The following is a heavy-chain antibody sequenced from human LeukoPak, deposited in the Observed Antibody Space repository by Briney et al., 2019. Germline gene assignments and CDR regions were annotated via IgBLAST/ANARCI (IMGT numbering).Heavy chain of an antibody. J-gene: IGHJ6*04. D-gene: IGHD4-17*01. CDR1: GFTFSSYW. Sequence: GGSLRLSCAASGFTFSSYWMSWVRQAPGKGLEWVANIKQDGSEKYYVDSVKGRFTISRDNAKNSLYLQMNSLRAEDTAVYYCARDYYGDYYYGMDVWGKGTTVTVSS. CDR3: ARDYYGDYYYGMDV. V-gene: IGHV3-7*01. CDR2: IKQDGSEK.